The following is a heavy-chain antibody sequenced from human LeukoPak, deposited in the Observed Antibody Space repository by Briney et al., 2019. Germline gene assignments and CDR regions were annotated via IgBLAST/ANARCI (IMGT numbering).Heavy chain of an antibody. CDR3: ASRPDQHLLYYFDY. CDR1: GYTFTGYY. CDR2: INPNSGGT. D-gene: IGHD2-15*01. Sequence: ASVKVSCKASGYTFTGYYMHWVRQAPGQGLEWMGWINPNSGGTKYAQKFQGRVTMTSDASISTAYMELSSLRSDETAVYYCASRPDQHLLYYFDYWGQGALVTVSS. J-gene: IGHJ4*02. V-gene: IGHV1-2*02.